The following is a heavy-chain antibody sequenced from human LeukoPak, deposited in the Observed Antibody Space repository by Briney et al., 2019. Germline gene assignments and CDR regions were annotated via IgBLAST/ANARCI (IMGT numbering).Heavy chain of an antibody. J-gene: IGHJ6*03. CDR1: EFTFSNYN. V-gene: IGHV3-21*01. CDR3: ARDPYSGSYGNNYYYYMDV. D-gene: IGHD5-12*01. Sequence: GGSLRLSCEASEFTFSNYNMNWVRQAPGQRLEWVSSITSSSTYVSYADSVKGRFTISRDIAQNSLYLQMNSLRAEDTAVYYCARDPYSGSYGNNYYYYMDVWGKGTTVTISS. CDR2: ITSSSTYV.